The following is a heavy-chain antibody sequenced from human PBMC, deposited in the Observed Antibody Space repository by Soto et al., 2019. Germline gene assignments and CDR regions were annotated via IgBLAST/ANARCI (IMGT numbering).Heavy chain of an antibody. J-gene: IGHJ6*02. D-gene: IGHD3-3*01. CDR1: GFTFSIYA. CDR3: AKAPKGAFYNDICSVVPQYYYYGMDV. V-gene: IGHV3-23*01. Sequence: HPGGSLRRSCAASGFTFSIYAMSWVRHAPGKGLEWVSAISGSGGSTYYADSVKGRFTISRDNSKNTLYLQMNSLRAEDTAVYYCAKAPKGAFYNDICSVVPQYYYYGMDVWGQGTTVTVSS. CDR2: ISGSGGST.